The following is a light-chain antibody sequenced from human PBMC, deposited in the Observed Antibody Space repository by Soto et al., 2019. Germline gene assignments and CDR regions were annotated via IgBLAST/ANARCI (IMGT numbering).Light chain of an antibody. CDR1: QSVSSSC. J-gene: IGKJ5*01. V-gene: IGKV3-20*01. Sequence: EIVLTQSPGTLSLSAGERATLSCRASQSVSSSCLAWYQQKPGQAPRLLIYGASSRATGIPDRFSGSGSGTDFTLTICSLEPEDFAVYYCQQYGSSPPITFGQGTRLEI. CDR2: GAS. CDR3: QQYGSSPPIT.